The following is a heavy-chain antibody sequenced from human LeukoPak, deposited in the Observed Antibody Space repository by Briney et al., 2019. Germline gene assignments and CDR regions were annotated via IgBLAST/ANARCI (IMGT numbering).Heavy chain of an antibody. D-gene: IGHD6-13*01. CDR2: ISSSSRYI. Sequence: GGSLRLSCAASGFTSCRYSMDWVPRAPGEGREWVSSISSSSRYIYYTHSVKGRFTISRDHAKNSLYLQMNSLRAEDTAVYYCASGDSSSWYLMGYWGQGTLVTVSS. J-gene: IGHJ4*02. CDR3: ASGDSSSWYLMGY. CDR1: GFTSCRYS. V-gene: IGHV3-21*01.